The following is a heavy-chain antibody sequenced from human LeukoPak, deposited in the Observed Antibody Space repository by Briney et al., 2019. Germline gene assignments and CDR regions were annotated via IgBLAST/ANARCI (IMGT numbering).Heavy chain of an antibody. CDR2: IYYSGST. D-gene: IGHD5-24*01. CDR3: ARQGSDVEMATIPAFDY. CDR1: GGSISSYY. J-gene: IGHJ4*02. Sequence: SETLSLTCTVSGGSISSYYWSWIRQPPGKGLEWIGYIYYSGSTNYNPSLKSRVTISVDTSKNLFSLKLSSVTAADTAVYYCARQGSDVEMATIPAFDYWGQGTLVTVSS. V-gene: IGHV4-59*08.